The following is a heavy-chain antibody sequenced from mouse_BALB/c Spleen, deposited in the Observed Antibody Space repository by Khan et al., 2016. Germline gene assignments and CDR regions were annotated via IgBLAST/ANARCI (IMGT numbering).Heavy chain of an antibody. D-gene: IGHD1-2*01. CDR3: ARLHYYGYMNY. V-gene: IGHV4-1*02. CDR2: INPDSSTI. J-gene: IGHJ2*01. Sequence: EVQLVESGGGLVQPGGSLKLSCAASGFDFSRYWMSWVRQAPGKGLEWIGEINPDSSTINYTPSLKDKFIISRDNAKNTLYLQLSKVRSEEQALCFCARLHYYGYMNYWGQGTTLTVSS. CDR1: GFDFSRYW.